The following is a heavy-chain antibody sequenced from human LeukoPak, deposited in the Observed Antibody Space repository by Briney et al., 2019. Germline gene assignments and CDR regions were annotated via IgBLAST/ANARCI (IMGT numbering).Heavy chain of an antibody. J-gene: IGHJ6*02. Sequence: PGGSLRLSCAASGFTVSSNYMSWVRQAPGKGLEWVSVIYSGGRTYYADSVKGRFTISRNNSKNTLYLQMNSLRAEDTAVYYCARVSHQGNCTKDVCSADYYYGMDVWGQGTTVTVSS. CDR2: IYSGGRT. D-gene: IGHD2-8*01. V-gene: IGHV3-53*01. CDR3: ARVSHQGNCTKDVCSADYYYGMDV. CDR1: GFTVSSNY.